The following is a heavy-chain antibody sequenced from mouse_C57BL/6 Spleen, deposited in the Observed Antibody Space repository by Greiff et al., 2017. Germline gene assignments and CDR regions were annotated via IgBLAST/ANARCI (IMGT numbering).Heavy chain of an antibody. Sequence: DVKLVESGGGLVKPGGSLTLSCAASGFTFSDYGMHWVRQAPEKGLEWVAYISSGSSTIYYADTVKGRFTISRDNAKNTLFLQMTSLRSEDTAMYYCARPNSYFDVWGTGTTVTVSS. CDR1: GFTFSDYG. V-gene: IGHV5-17*01. CDR2: ISSGSSTI. CDR3: ARPNSYFDV. J-gene: IGHJ1*03.